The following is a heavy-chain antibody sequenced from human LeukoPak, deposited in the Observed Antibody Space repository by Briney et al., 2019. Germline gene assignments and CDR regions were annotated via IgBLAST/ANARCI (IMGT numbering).Heavy chain of an antibody. CDR2: ISQDANEGT. Sequence: SETLSLTCVMYGGSFSASHWSWVRQPPGRGLEWIGEISQDANEGTNYNPSLKSRVTVSLDTFKNQFSLTLNSVTAADTAVYYCATGIDRSKTGYWGQGTLVTVSS. CDR1: GGSFSASH. J-gene: IGHJ4*02. D-gene: IGHD2-2*01. V-gene: IGHV4-34*01. CDR3: ATGIDRSKTGY.